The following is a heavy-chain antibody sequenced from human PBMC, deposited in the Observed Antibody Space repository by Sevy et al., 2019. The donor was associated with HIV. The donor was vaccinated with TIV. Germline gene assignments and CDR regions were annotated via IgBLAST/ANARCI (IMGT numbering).Heavy chain of an antibody. J-gene: IGHJ4*02. CDR2: ISYDGSNK. CDR3: GKDGGGIVVVVAATLDY. D-gene: IGHD2-15*01. V-gene: IGHV3-30*18. CDR1: GFTFSSYG. Sequence: GGSLRLSCAASGFTFSSYGMHWVRQAPGKGLEWVAVISYDGSNKYYADSVKGRFTISRENSKNTLYLQMNSLRAEDTAVYYCGKDGGGIVVVVAATLDYWGQGTLVTVSS.